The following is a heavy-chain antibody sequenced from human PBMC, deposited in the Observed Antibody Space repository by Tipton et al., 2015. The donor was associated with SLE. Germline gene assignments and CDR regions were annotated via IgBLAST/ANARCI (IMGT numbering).Heavy chain of an antibody. CDR2: IYYSGST. CDR1: GGSISSSSYY. V-gene: IGHV4-39*07. J-gene: IGHJ4*02. D-gene: IGHD5-12*01. Sequence: TLPLTCTVSGGSISSSSYYWGWIRQPPGKGLEWIGSIYYSGSTYYNPSLKSRVTISVDTSKNQFSLKLSSVTAADTAVYYCARLRHSGYDSYFDYWGQGTLVTVSS. CDR3: ARLRHSGYDSYFDY.